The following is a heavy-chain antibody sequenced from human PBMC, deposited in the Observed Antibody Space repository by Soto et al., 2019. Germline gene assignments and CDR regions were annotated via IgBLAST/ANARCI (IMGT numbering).Heavy chain of an antibody. CDR1: GGSISSGGYY. V-gene: IGHV4-31*03. CDR3: ARGSYSYGYFGSSQALDY. D-gene: IGHD5-18*01. CDR2: IYYSGST. Sequence: SETLSLTCTVSGGSISSGGYYWSWIRQHPGKGLEWIGYIYYSGSTYYNPSLKSRVTISVDTSKNQFSLKLSSVTAADTAVYYCARGSYSYGYFGSSQALDYWGQGTLVTVSS. J-gene: IGHJ4*02.